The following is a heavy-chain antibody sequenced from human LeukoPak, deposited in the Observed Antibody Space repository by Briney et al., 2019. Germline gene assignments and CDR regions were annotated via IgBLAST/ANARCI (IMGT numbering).Heavy chain of an antibody. CDR1: GFTFRNYG. J-gene: IGHJ4*02. D-gene: IGHD2-15*01. CDR2: FSDDGTTK. Sequence: PGRSLRLSCAASGFTFRNYGMHWVRQAPGKGLEWVSVFSDDGTTKYYADSVKGRFTISRDNSMNTLYLQINSLRAEDTALYYCAKHVGPDSCRGGTCYLGTLSFDNWGQGTLVTVSS. CDR3: AKHVGPDSCRGGTCYLGTLSFDN. V-gene: IGHV3-30*18.